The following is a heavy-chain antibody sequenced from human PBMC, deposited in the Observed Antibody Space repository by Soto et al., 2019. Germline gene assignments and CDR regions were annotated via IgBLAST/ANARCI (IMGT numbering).Heavy chain of an antibody. CDR3: ARDERYITGPMDV. Sequence: GGSLRLSCAASGFTFSSFAMSWVRQAPGKGLDWVSAISGSGGSTYSADSVKGRFTISRDNSKNTLYLQMSSLRAEDTAVYYCARDERYITGPMDVWGQGTTVTVSS. D-gene: IGHD1-20*01. V-gene: IGHV3-23*01. J-gene: IGHJ6*02. CDR2: ISGSGGST. CDR1: GFTFSSFA.